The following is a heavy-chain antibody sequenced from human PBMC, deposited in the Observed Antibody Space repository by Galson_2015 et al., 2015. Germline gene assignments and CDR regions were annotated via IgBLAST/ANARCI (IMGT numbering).Heavy chain of an antibody. CDR1: GFTFSDYY. CDR3: ARGGEDSSGYYYGGSNYYYYMDV. D-gene: IGHD3-22*01. CDR2: ISSSGSTI. Sequence: SLRLSCAASGFTFSDYYMSWIRQAPGKGLEWVSYISSSGSTIYCADSVKGRFTISRDNAKNSLYLQMNSLRAEDTAVYYCARGGEDSSGYYYGGSNYYYYMDVWGKGTTVTVSS. J-gene: IGHJ6*03. V-gene: IGHV3-11*01.